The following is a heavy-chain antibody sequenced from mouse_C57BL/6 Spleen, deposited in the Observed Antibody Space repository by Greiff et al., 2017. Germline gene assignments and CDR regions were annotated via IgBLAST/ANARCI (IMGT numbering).Heavy chain of an antibody. CDR3: ARHPTVVATDYAMDY. J-gene: IGHJ4*01. D-gene: IGHD1-1*01. CDR1: GYTFTSYG. CDR2: IYPRSGNT. V-gene: IGHV1-81*01. Sequence: VQLQQSGAELARPGASVKLSCKASGYTFTSYGISWVKQRTGQGLEWIGEIYPRSGNTYYNEKFKGKATLTADKSSSTAYMELRSLTSEDSAVYFCARHPTVVATDYAMDYWGQGTSVTVSS.